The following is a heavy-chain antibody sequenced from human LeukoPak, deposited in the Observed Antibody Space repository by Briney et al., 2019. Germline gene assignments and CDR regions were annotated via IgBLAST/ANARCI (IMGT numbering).Heavy chain of an antibody. D-gene: IGHD3-22*01. V-gene: IGHV3-33*06. CDR2: IWYGGSNK. Sequence: GGSLRLSCAASGFTFSSYGMHWVRQAPGKGLEWVAVIWYGGSNKYYADSVKGRFTISRDNSKNTLYLQMNSLRAEDTAVYYCAEELVYYYDSSGFDYWGQGTLVTVSS. CDR1: GFTFSSYG. J-gene: IGHJ4*02. CDR3: AEELVYYYDSSGFDY.